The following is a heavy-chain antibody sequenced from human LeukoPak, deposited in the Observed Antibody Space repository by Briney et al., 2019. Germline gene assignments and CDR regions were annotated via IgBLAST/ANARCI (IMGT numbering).Heavy chain of an antibody. V-gene: IGHV3-30*04. CDR3: ARDKMRGGMDV. CDR2: ISYDGSNK. Sequence: GRSLRLSCAASGFTFSSYAMHWVRQAPGKGLEWVAVISYDGSNKYYADSVKGRFTISRDNSKNTLYLQMNSLRAEDTAVYYCARDKMRGGMDVWGQGTTVTVS. D-gene: IGHD5-24*01. J-gene: IGHJ6*02. CDR1: GFTFSSYA.